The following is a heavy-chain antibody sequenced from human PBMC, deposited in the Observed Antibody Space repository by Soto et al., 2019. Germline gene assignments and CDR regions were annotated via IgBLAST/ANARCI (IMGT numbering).Heavy chain of an antibody. Sequence: QVQLVQSGAEVKKPGASVKVSCKASGYTFTSYGISWVRQAPGQGLEWMGWISAYNGNTNYAQKLQGRVTMTTDTSTSTAYMELRSLRSDDTAVYYCARANYDFWSGSYHGYYYYMDVWGKGTTVTVSS. CDR1: GYTFTSYG. V-gene: IGHV1-18*01. CDR2: ISAYNGNT. D-gene: IGHD3-3*01. J-gene: IGHJ6*03. CDR3: ARANYDFWSGSYHGYYYYMDV.